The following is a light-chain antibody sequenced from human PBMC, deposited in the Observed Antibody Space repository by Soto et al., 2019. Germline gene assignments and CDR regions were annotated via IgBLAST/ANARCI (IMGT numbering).Light chain of an antibody. J-gene: IGKJ1*01. CDR2: GAS. Sequence: ENVLTKSPGTPSLSPGERATLSCRASESVSSSFLAWYQQRLGQAPRLLIYGASSRATGIPDRFSGSGSGTDFTLTISRLEPEDFAVYYCQQYGSSPSTFGQGTKVDIK. CDR1: ESVSSSF. V-gene: IGKV3-20*01. CDR3: QQYGSSPST.